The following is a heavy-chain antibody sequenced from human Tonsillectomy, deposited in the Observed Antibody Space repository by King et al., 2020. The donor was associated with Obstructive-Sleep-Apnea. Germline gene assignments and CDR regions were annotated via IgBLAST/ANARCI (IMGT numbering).Heavy chain of an antibody. Sequence: QLQESGPGLVKPSETLSLTCTVSGVSITSSTYYWGWIRQPPGKGLEWIGNIYYSGSTYYNPSLKSRLTISIDTSKNQFSMKLNSVTAADTAVYYWVRVPDRGSYNFDYWGQGTLVTVSS. J-gene: IGHJ4*02. D-gene: IGHD2-2*02. CDR2: IYYSGST. CDR1: GVSITSSTYY. CDR3: VRVPDRGSYNFDY. V-gene: IGHV4-39*07.